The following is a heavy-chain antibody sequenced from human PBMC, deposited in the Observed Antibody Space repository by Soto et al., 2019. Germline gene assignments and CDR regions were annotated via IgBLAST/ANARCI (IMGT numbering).Heavy chain of an antibody. CDR3: AHTSVVVAVSSFDP. D-gene: IGHD2-15*01. V-gene: IGHV2-5*02. Sequence: QITLKESGPTLVKPTQTLTLTCTFSGFSLSTSGVGEGWIRQPPGKDLEWLALMYWDDDTRYSPSLKSRLTINKDTSKNHVVLTMTNMDPLDPDTYSCAHTSVVVAVSSFDPCGQGTLVTVSS. J-gene: IGHJ5*02. CDR1: GFSLSTSGVG. CDR2: MYWDDDT.